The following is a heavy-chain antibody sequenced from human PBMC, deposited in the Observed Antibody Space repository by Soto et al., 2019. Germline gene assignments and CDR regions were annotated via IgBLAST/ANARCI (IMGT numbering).Heavy chain of an antibody. Sequence: QVQLVQSGAEVKKPGSLLKVSCKASGATYSPFIAYAISWLRQAPGQGLEWMGSIIPLGSSQHYAEGFQGRATSSADSSTLTLSMELTNLTSDDAAVYFCARSRDRCGGDCYSVYAAFDLWGQGTAVTVSS. CDR2: IIPLGSSQ. CDR1: GATYSPFIAYA. D-gene: IGHD2-21*02. V-gene: IGHV1-69*04. CDR3: ARSRDRCGGDCYSVYAAFDL. J-gene: IGHJ3*01.